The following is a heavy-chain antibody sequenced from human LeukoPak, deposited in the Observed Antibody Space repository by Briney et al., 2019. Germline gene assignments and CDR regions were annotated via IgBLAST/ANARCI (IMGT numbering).Heavy chain of an antibody. Sequence: GGSLRLSCVASGFTFSSYAMHWVRQTPGKGLEYVSGINSNGGSTYYANSVKGRFTISRDNSKHTLYLQMNSLKTEDTAVYYCTTDETVTTSGSWGQGTLVTVSS. CDR2: INSNGGST. J-gene: IGHJ5*02. D-gene: IGHD4-17*01. CDR3: TTDETVTTSGS. CDR1: GFTFSSYA. V-gene: IGHV3-64*01.